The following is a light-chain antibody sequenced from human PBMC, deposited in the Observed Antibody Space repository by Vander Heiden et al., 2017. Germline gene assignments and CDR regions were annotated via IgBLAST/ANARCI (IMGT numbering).Light chain of an antibody. CDR2: LGS. Sequence: DIVMTQSPLSLPVTPGEPASISCRSSQSLLHSNGYNYLDWYLQKPGQSPQLLIYLGSNRASGVPDRFSGSGSGTDFTLKISRVEAEDVGVYYCRQVLQTPKTFGGGTKVEIK. CDR3: RQVLQTPKT. CDR1: QSLLHSNGYNY. V-gene: IGKV2-28*01. J-gene: IGKJ4*01.